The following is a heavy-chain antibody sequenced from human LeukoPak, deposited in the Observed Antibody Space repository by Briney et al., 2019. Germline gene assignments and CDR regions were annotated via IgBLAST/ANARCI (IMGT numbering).Heavy chain of an antibody. D-gene: IGHD2-8*01. CDR3: ARDSCTNGVCYDY. V-gene: IGHV1-2*02. J-gene: IGHJ4*02. CDR1: GYTFSDYY. CDR2: INPNSGGA. Sequence: ASVKVSCKASGYTFSDYYMHWVRQAPGQGLEWMGWINPNSGGANYAQNLQDRVTMTRDTSINTVYMELSRLRSDDTAMYYCARDSCTNGVCYDYWGQGTVVTVSS.